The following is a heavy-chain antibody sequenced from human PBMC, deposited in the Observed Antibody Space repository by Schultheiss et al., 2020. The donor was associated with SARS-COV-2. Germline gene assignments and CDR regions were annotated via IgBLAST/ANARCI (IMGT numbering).Heavy chain of an antibody. V-gene: IGHV3-72*01. Sequence: GGSLRLSCAASGFTFSDHYMDWVRQAPGKGLEWVGRTRNKANSYTTEYAASVKGRFTISRDDSKNTAYLQMNSLKTEDTAVYYCTSSYNANYYYYGMDVWGQGTTVTVSS. D-gene: IGHD1-26*01. CDR2: TRNKANSYTT. CDR3: TSSYNANYYYYGMDV. CDR1: GFTFSDHY. J-gene: IGHJ6*02.